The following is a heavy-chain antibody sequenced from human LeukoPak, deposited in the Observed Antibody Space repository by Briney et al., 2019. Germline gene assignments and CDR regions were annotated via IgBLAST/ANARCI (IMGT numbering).Heavy chain of an antibody. CDR2: ISGSGDRT. J-gene: IGHJ4*02. D-gene: IGHD3-3*01. CDR3: AKEGSIAVFWSGYDY. V-gene: IGHV3-23*01. Sequence: GGSLRLSCAASGFTFSSYAMSWVRKAQGKGLEWASGISGSGDRTHYADSVKGRFTISRDISKNTVYLQMNSLRAEDSAVYLCAKEGSIAVFWSGYDYWGQGTLVTVSS. CDR1: GFTFSSYA.